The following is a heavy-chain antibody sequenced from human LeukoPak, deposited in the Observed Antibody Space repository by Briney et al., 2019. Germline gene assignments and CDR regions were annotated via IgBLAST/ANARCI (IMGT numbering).Heavy chain of an antibody. V-gene: IGHV3-53*01. Sequence: GGSLRLSCAASGFTFSSNSMSWVRQAPGKGLEWVSAIYSGGSTYYADSVKGRFTISRDNSKNTLYLQMNSLRAEDTAVYYCAREGSMVHNYWGQGTLVTVSS. CDR3: AREGSMVHNY. J-gene: IGHJ4*02. D-gene: IGHD3-10*01. CDR1: GFTFSSNS. CDR2: IYSGGST.